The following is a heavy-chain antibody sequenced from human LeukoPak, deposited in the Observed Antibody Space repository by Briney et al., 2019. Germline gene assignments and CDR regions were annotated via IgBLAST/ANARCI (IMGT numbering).Heavy chain of an antibody. V-gene: IGHV1-2*02. CDR3: ASSGPNRSNNWLDP. CDR2: INPNSGGT. Sequence: ASVKVSCKTSGYTFTGYYMHWVRQAPGQGLEWMGWINPNSGGTNYAQKFQGRVTMTRDTSTSTAYMELSRLRSDDTAVYYCASSGPNRSNNWLDPWGQGTLVTVSS. D-gene: IGHD1-14*01. CDR1: GYTFTGYY. J-gene: IGHJ5*02.